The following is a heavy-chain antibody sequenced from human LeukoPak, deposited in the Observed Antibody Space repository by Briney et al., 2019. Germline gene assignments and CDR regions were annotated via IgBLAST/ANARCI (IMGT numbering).Heavy chain of an antibody. D-gene: IGHD1-26*01. J-gene: IGHJ4*02. V-gene: IGHV1-2*02. CDR1: GYTFTGYY. Sequence: ASVKVSCKASGYTFTGYYMHWVRQAPGQGLEWMGWINPNSGGTNYAQKFQGRVTMTTDTSTSTAYMELRSLRSDDTAVYYCARDQRRWELLRYFDYWGQGTLVTVSS. CDR2: INPNSGGT. CDR3: ARDQRRWELLRYFDY.